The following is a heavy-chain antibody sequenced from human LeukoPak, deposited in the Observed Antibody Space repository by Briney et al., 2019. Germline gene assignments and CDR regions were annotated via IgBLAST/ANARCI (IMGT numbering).Heavy chain of an antibody. Sequence: GSSVKVSCKASGGTFSSYAISWVRQAPGQGLEWMGGIIPIFGTANYAQKFQGRVTITTDESTSTAYMELSSLRSEDTAVYYCATENVDTAMVRNYFASGGQGTLVTVSS. D-gene: IGHD5-18*01. CDR2: IIPIFGTA. CDR3: ATENVDTAMVRNYFAS. J-gene: IGHJ4*02. CDR1: GGTFSSYA. V-gene: IGHV1-69*05.